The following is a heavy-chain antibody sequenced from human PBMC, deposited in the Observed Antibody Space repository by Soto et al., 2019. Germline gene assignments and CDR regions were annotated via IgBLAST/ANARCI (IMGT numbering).Heavy chain of an antibody. D-gene: IGHD3-16*01. CDR1: SGSISSNNC. Sequence: QVQLQESGPGLVKPSGTLSLTCTVTSGSISSNNCLSWVRQFPGKGLECIGEIYHAGSTNYNPSLMSRVTISVDKYRNQFSLRLKSVTAADTAVYYGAGERVSITVRGPFDIWGQGTLVTVSS. J-gene: IGHJ3*02. V-gene: IGHV4-4*02. CDR3: AGERVSITVRGPFDI. CDR2: IYHAGST.